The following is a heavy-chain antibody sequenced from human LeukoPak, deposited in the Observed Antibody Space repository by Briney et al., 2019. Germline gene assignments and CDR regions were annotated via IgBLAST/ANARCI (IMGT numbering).Heavy chain of an antibody. D-gene: IGHD2-2*01. V-gene: IGHV4-61*02. CDR2: IYTSGST. CDR3: ARDGRVGSTSSWYYYYGMDV. Sequence: SETLSLTCTVSGGSISSGSYYWSWIRQPAGTGLEWIGRIYTSGSTNYNPSLKSRVTISVDTSKNQFSLKLSSVTAADTAVYYCARDGRVGSTSSWYYYYGMDVWGQGTTVTVSS. CDR1: GGSISSGSYY. J-gene: IGHJ6*02.